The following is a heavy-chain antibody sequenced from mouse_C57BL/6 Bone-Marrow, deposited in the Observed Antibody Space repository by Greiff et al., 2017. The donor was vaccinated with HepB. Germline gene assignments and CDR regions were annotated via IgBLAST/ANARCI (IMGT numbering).Heavy chain of an antibody. J-gene: IGHJ4*01. Sequence: QVHVKQSGAELVKPGASVKISCKASGYAFSSYWMNWVKQRPGKGLEWIGQIYPGDGDTNYNGKFKGKATLTADKSSSTAYMQLSSLTSEDSAVYFCARYRLWDMDYWGQGTSVTVSS. D-gene: IGHD6-5*01. CDR2: IYPGDGDT. CDR1: GYAFSSYW. CDR3: ARYRLWDMDY. V-gene: IGHV1-80*01.